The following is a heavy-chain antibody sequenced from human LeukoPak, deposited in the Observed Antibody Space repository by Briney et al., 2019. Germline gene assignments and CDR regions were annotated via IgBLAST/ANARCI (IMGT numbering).Heavy chain of an antibody. Sequence: SETLSLTCTVSGGSISSGDYYWSWIRQPPGKGLEWIAYMYYSGGTYYNPSLKSRVTMSADTSKNQLSLKLSSVTAADTAVYYCARPYYYDSRIDPWGQGILVTVSS. CDR1: GGSISSGDYY. J-gene: IGHJ5*02. V-gene: IGHV4-30-4*01. CDR3: ARPYYYDSRIDP. D-gene: IGHD3-22*01. CDR2: MYYSGGT.